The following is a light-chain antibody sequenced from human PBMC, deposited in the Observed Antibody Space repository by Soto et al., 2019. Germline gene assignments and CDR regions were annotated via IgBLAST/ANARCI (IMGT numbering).Light chain of an antibody. V-gene: IGLV2-8*01. J-gene: IGLJ3*02. CDR3: CSYSNSNDLV. Sequence: QSALTQPPSASGSPGQSVTISCTGTSSDVENYNSVSWYQQHPDKAPKLMIFDVSRRPSGVPHRFSGSKSGNTASLTVSGLQPEDEADYYCCSYSNSNDLVFGGGTKVTVL. CDR2: DVS. CDR1: SSDVENYNS.